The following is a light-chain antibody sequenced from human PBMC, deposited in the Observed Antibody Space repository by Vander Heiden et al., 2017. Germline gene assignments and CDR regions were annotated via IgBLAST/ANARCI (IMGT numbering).Light chain of an antibody. Sequence: DIQMTQSPSSLSASVGDRVTITCRASQSISSFLNWYQQKPGKAPKLLIYAASSLRSGVPSRFSGSGSGTDFTLTISSLQPEDFVIYYCQQSYSTPITFGAGTRLEIK. CDR3: QQSYSTPIT. CDR1: QSISSF. CDR2: AAS. V-gene: IGKV1-39*01. J-gene: IGKJ5*01.